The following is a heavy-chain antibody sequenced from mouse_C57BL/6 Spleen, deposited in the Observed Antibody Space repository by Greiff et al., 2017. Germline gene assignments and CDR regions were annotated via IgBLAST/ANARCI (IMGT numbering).Heavy chain of an antibody. V-gene: IGHV1-69*01. Sequence: QVQLQQPGAELVMPGASVKLSCKASGYTFTSYWMHWVKQRPGQGLEWIGEIDPSDSYTNYNQKFKGKSTLTVDKSSSTAYMQLSSLTSEDSAVYYCAQPVVAHWYFDVWGTGTTVTVSS. D-gene: IGHD1-1*01. CDR1: GYTFTSYW. CDR3: AQPVVAHWYFDV. CDR2: IDPSDSYT. J-gene: IGHJ1*03.